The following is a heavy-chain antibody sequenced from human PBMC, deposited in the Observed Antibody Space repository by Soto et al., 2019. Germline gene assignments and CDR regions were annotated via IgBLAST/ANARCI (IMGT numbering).Heavy chain of an antibody. Sequence: GALSLCGAVSGLSFSSYAMSWVRQAPGKWLEWVSAISGSGGSTYYADSVKGRFTISRDNSKNTLYLQMNSVRGEDTAVYYCARGSDSFDYWGQGSLVTVSS. CDR3: ARGSDSFDY. V-gene: IGHV3-23*01. J-gene: IGHJ4*02. CDR2: ISGSGGST. CDR1: GLSFSSYA.